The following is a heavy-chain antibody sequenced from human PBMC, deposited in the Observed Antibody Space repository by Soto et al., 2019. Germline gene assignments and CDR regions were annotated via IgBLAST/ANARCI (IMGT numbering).Heavy chain of an antibody. J-gene: IGHJ4*01. Sequence: QVQLQESGPGLVQPSQTLSLTCTVSGGSISSGGYYWSWIRQHPGTGLEWLGHISYGGSTYYNTXRXRXXTISVDTSSNQFSLIVNSVTAADTAVYYCARGVLHCGQGTLVTVSS. V-gene: IGHV4-31*01. CDR2: ISYGGST. CDR1: GGSISSGGYY. CDR3: ARGVLH.